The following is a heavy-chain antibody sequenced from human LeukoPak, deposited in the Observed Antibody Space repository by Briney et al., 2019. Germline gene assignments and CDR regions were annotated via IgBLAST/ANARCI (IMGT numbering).Heavy chain of an antibody. CDR3: ARTPYYYDSSGYSYYYYGMDV. V-gene: IGHV4-34*01. D-gene: IGHD3-22*01. CDR2: INHSGST. CDR1: GGSISSYY. J-gene: IGHJ6*02. Sequence: SETLSLTCTVSGGSISSYYWSWIRQPPGKGLEWIGEINHSGSTNYNPSLKSRVTISVDTSKNQFSLKLSSVTAADTAVYYCARTPYYYDSSGYSYYYYGMDVWGQGTTVTVSS.